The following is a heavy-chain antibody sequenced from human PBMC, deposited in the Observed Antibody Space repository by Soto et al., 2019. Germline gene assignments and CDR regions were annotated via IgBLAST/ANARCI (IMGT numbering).Heavy chain of an antibody. CDR1: GGFI. CDR2: IYNSGRY. Sequence: SETLSLTCSVSGGFIWGRVVQSPDKGLEWIGYIYNSGRYNYNPSLESRLTISIGTSKNQFSLRLASVTAADTAVYYCARTLPNRQLFDSWSQGTLVTVSS. CDR3: ARTLPNRQLFDS. J-gene: IGHJ4*02. D-gene: IGHD1-1*01. V-gene: IGHV4-59*01.